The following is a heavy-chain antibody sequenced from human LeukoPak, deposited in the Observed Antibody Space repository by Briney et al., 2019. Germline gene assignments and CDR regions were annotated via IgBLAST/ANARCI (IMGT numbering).Heavy chain of an antibody. J-gene: IGHJ4*02. Sequence: ASVKVSCKASGYTFAGYYMHWVRQAPGQGLEWMGWINPNSGGTNYAQKFQGRVTMTRDTSISTAYMELSRLRSDDTAVYYRARALLRYFDKGYWGQGTLVTVSS. V-gene: IGHV1-2*02. CDR3: ARALLRYFDKGY. CDR2: INPNSGGT. CDR1: GYTFAGYY. D-gene: IGHD3-9*01.